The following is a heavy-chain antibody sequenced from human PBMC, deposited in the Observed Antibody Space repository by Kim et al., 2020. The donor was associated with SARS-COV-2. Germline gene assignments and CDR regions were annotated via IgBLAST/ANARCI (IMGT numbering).Heavy chain of an antibody. Sequence: SVKGRFTIARDDSKNTVYLQMDSLRVEDTAVYYCAKSRYCSSSSCAYYIDHWGQGTLVTVSS. CDR3: AKSRYCSSSSCAYYIDH. D-gene: IGHD2-2*01. J-gene: IGHJ4*02. V-gene: IGHV3-33*03.